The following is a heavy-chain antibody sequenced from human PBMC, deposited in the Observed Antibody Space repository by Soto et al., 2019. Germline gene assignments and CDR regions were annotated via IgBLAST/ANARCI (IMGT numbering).Heavy chain of an antibody. J-gene: IGHJ4*02. Sequence: EVQLVESGEGLVQPGGSLRLSCAASGFTFSSYNIHWIRQAPGKGLEFVSAISRSGDRTYNADSVKGRFTITRDNSKNTVWLQMGSMRAEDMAVYCCARARCSGGQCYYFAYWGRGALVSVSS. CDR2: ISRSGDRT. V-gene: IGHV3-64*02. D-gene: IGHD2-15*01. CDR1: GFTFSSYN. CDR3: ARARCSGGQCYYFAY.